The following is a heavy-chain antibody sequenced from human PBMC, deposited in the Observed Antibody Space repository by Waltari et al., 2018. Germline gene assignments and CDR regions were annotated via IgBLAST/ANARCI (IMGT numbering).Heavy chain of an antibody. J-gene: IGHJ3*02. V-gene: IGHV4-38-2*01. CDR2: IYHSGST. CDR1: GYSISSGYF. D-gene: IGHD2-2*01. Sequence: QVQLQESGPGLVKPSETLSLTCAVSGYSISSGYFWGWIRQPPGKGLEWIGSIYHSGSTYDNPSLKSRVTILVDKSKNQFSLKLSSVTAADTAVYYCARLPADNYAFDIWGQGTMVTVSS. CDR3: ARLPADNYAFDI.